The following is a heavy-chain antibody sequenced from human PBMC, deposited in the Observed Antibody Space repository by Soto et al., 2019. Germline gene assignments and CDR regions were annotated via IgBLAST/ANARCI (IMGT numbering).Heavy chain of an antibody. CDR3: ARGGSSDWQVALDI. V-gene: IGHV4-34*01. CDR1: AGSFSHYY. CDR2: IKHAGSS. D-gene: IGHD6-19*01. Sequence: QLQQQPWGAGLLNPSETLSLTCTVYAGSFSHYYWNWIRQSPGKGLEWIGKIKHAGSSSYNPSLRSRVSISVDMSKHQVSLTLSSVTAADTAVYYCARGGSSDWQVALDIWGQGTMVPVSS. J-gene: IGHJ3*02.